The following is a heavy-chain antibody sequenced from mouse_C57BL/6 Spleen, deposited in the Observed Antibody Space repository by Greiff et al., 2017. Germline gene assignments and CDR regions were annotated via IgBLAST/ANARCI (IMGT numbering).Heavy chain of an antibody. D-gene: IGHD2-3*01. V-gene: IGHV1-64*01. J-gene: IGHJ4*01. CDR3: ARSNDGYYRYYYAMDY. CDR1: GYTFTSYW. Sequence: QVHVKQPGAELVKPGASVKLSCKASGYTFTSYWMHWVKQRPGQGLEWIGMIHPNSGSTNYNEKFKSKATLTVDKSSSTAYMQLSSLTSEDSAVYYCARSNDGYYRYYYAMDYWGQGTSVTVSS. CDR2: IHPNSGST.